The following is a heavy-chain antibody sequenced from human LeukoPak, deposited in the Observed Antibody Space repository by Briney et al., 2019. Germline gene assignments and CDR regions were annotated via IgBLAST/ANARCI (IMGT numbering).Heavy chain of an antibody. J-gene: IGHJ4*02. CDR3: AKVTMVRGVLGYFDY. Sequence: GESLKISCEGSGYSFASYWIGWVRQMPGKGLEWMGIIYPGDSDTRYSPSFQGQVTISADKSISTAYLQWSSLKASDTAMYYCAKVTMVRGVLGYFDYWGQGTLVTVSS. CDR2: IYPGDSDT. CDR1: GYSFASYW. V-gene: IGHV5-51*01. D-gene: IGHD3-10*01.